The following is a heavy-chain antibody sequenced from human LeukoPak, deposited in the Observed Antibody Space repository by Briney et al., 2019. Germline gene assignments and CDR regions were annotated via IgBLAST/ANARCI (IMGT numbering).Heavy chain of an antibody. Sequence: GGSLRLSCAASGFTFSSYAMSWVRQAPGKGMEWVSAISGSGGSTYYADSVKGRFTISRDNSKNTLYLQMNSLRAEDTAVYYCAKEYYDFWSGYPHDYWGQGTLVTVSS. D-gene: IGHD3-3*01. CDR2: ISGSGGST. CDR1: GFTFSSYA. V-gene: IGHV3-23*01. J-gene: IGHJ4*02. CDR3: AKEYYDFWSGYPHDY.